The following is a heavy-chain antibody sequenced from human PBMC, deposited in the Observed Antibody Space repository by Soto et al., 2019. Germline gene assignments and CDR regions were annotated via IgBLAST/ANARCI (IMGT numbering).Heavy chain of an antibody. Sequence: HLGGSLRLSCAASGFTFSSYAMSWVRQAPGKGLEWVSAISGSGGSTYYADSVKGRFTISRDNSKNTLYLQMNSLRAEDTAVYYCAKDGNPIPYLTGYYRLGWFDPWGQGTLVTVSS. V-gene: IGHV3-23*01. D-gene: IGHD3-9*01. CDR2: ISGSGGST. J-gene: IGHJ5*02. CDR1: GFTFSSYA. CDR3: AKDGNPIPYLTGYYRLGWFDP.